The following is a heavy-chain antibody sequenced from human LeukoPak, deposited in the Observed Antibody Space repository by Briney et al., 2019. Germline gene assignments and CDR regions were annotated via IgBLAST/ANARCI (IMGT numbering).Heavy chain of an antibody. V-gene: IGHV1-69*05. CDR1: GGTFSGYA. CDR2: IIPIFGTA. D-gene: IGHD3-22*01. J-gene: IGHJ4*02. CDR3: ARELTTYYYDSSGSSLDY. Sequence: GASVKVSCKASGGTFSGYAISWVRQAPGQGLEWMGGIIPIFGTANYAQKFQGRVTITTDESTSTAYMELSSLRSEDTAVYYCARELTTYYYDSSGSSLDYWGQGTLVTVSS.